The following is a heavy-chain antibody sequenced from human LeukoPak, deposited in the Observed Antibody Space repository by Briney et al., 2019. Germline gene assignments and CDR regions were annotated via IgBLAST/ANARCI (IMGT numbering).Heavy chain of an antibody. CDR2: ISYDGSNK. J-gene: IGHJ2*01. D-gene: IGHD6-19*01. V-gene: IGHV3-30*01. CDR1: GFIFSSYA. Sequence: GGSLRLSCAASGFIFSSYAMHWVRQTPGKGLEWVAVISYDGSNKYYADSVKGRFTISRDNSKNTLHLQMNSLRAEDTAVYYCARDGPHSSGWY. CDR3: ARDGPHSSGWY.